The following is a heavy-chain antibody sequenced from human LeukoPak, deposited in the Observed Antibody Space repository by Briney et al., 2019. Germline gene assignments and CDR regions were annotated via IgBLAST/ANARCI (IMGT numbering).Heavy chain of an antibody. J-gene: IGHJ6*04. D-gene: IGHD3-3*01. V-gene: IGHV1-8*01. CDR2: MNPNSGNA. CDR3: ARLGDRYYDFWSGYPTPMDV. Sequence: VASVKVSCTASGYTFTSYDINWVRQATGQGLEWMGWMNPNSGNAGYAQKFQGRVTMTRNTSISTAYMELSSLRSEDTAVYYCARLGDRYYDFWSGYPTPMDVWGKGTTVTVSS. CDR1: GYTFTSYD.